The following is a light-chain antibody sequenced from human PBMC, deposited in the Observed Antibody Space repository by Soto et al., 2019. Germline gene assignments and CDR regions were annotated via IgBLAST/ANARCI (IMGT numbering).Light chain of an antibody. V-gene: IGKV1-16*01. CDR2: AAA. CDR3: QQYGGYPLT. CDR1: QGVDTN. Sequence: DIQMTSSPSSLSASVGDRDTVTCWASQGVDTNVARFQQKPGKSPKTLIYAAATLQNRVPSTLSGSGSGTEFAHATLSLQPEECANYYGQQYGGYPLTCGGRAKVEIK. J-gene: IGKJ4*01.